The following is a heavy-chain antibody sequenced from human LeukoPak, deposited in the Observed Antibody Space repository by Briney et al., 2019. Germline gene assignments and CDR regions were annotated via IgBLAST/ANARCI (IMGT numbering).Heavy chain of an antibody. CDR1: EFTFSRYA. Sequence: GGSLRLSCEASEFTFSRYAMRWIRQAPGTGLERVSTLSGSGTATYYADSVQGRFTTSRDNSKDTVYLQMDNLRVDDTAVYYCAKHLGSHSFLFYYMDVWGKGTSVIVSS. J-gene: IGHJ6*03. V-gene: IGHV3-23*01. CDR2: LSGSGTAT. CDR3: AKHLGSHSFLFYYMDV. D-gene: IGHD2-21*01.